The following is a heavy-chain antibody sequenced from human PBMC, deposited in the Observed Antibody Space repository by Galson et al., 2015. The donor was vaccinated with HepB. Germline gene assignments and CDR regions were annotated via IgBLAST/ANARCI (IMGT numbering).Heavy chain of an antibody. V-gene: IGHV4-34*01. CDR2: VAHSGSS. CDR3: ARGGGHCSSATCHPFDS. D-gene: IGHD2-2*01. CDR1: GESFAASY. J-gene: IGHJ4*02. Sequence: ETLSLTCAIYGESFAASYWSWIRQPPGMGLEWIGEVAHSGSSTYNASLKSRALISMDTSKNQFSLRLKSVTAADTAVYFCARGGGHCSSATCHPFDSWGQGTLVTVSS.